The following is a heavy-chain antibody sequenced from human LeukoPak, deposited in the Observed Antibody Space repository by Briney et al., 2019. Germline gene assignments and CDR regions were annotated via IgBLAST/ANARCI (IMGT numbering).Heavy chain of an antibody. V-gene: IGHV4-4*02. D-gene: IGHD6-6*01. CDR3: ARGGAARLHFQN. CDR1: GGSISSSNW. CDR2: IYHSGST. J-gene: IGHJ1*01. Sequence: SETLSLTCAVSGGSISSSNWWSWVRQPPGKGLEWIGEIYHSGSTNYNPSLKSRVTISVDTSKNQFSLNLNSVTAADTAVYYCARGGAARLHFQNWGQGTLVTVSS.